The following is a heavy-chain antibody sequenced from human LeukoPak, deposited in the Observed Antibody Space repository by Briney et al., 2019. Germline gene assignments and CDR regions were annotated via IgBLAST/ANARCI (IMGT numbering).Heavy chain of an antibody. V-gene: IGHV1-2*02. Sequence: ASVKVSCKASRYTFTGYYMHWVRQAPGQGLEWMGWINPNSGVTDYAQNFQGRVTMTRDTSTSTVYMELSSLRSGDTAVYYCARGDGIAAPFLTSYYYYMDVWGKGTTVTVSS. J-gene: IGHJ6*03. CDR2: INPNSGVT. CDR3: ARGDGIAAPFLTSYYYYMDV. D-gene: IGHD6-13*01. CDR1: RYTFTGYY.